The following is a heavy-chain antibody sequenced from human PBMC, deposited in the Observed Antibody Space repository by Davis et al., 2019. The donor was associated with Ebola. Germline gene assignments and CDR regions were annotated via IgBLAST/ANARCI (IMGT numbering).Heavy chain of an antibody. CDR1: GASISSSY. J-gene: IGHJ5*02. D-gene: IGHD6-6*01. V-gene: IGHV4-59*12. CDR3: AREVWYSSSSWFDP. Sequence: SETLSLTCTVSGASISSSYWSWIRQPPGKGLEWIGNIYYNGNSNYNPSLKSRVTISVDTSKNQVSLQLNSVTAADTAVYYCAREVWYSSSSWFDPWGQGTLVTVSS. CDR2: IYYNGNS.